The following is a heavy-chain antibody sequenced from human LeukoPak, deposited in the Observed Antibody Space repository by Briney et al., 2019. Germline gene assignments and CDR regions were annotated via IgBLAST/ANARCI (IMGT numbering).Heavy chain of an antibody. CDR1: GGSISSSSYY. CDR2: MYYSGST. Sequence: SETLSLTCTVSGGSISSSSYYWGWIRQPPGKGLEWIGSMYYSGSTYYNPSLKSRGTISVDTSKNQFSLKLRSVTAADTAMYYCARADYGSGSYYNQDGAFDIWGQGTMVTVSS. V-gene: IGHV4-39*07. CDR3: ARADYGSGSYYNQDGAFDI. D-gene: IGHD3-10*01. J-gene: IGHJ3*02.